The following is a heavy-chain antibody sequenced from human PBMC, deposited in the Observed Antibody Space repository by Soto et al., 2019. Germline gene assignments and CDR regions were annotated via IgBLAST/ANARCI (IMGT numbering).Heavy chain of an antibody. Sequence: SKTLSLTCTVTVDSINKRSYYWIWIRHPPGKGLEWIGSIYYSGSTYNNPSLKSRVSMSVDTSKDQFSLRLRSVTAADTALYYCARQRTSVVTQAYFDSWGQGSLVIVSS. CDR3: ARQRTSVVTQAYFDS. CDR2: IYYSGST. J-gene: IGHJ4*02. D-gene: IGHD2-21*02. CDR1: VDSINKRSYY. V-gene: IGHV4-39*01.